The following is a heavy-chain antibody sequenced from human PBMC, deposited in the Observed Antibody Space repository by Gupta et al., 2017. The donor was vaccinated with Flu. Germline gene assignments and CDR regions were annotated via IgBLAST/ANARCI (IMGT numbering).Heavy chain of an antibody. J-gene: IGHJ4*02. Sequence: QVQLVQSGAEVKKPGASVKVSCKTSGYTFTSYGISWVRQAPGQGLEWMGWISTYVGNRNYAQNLQGRVTMTTDTSTSTVYMELRSLRSDDTAVYYCARGPPAFHHDSSGYYYFDYWGQGTLVTVSS. D-gene: IGHD3-22*01. CDR3: ARGPPAFHHDSSGYYYFDY. V-gene: IGHV1-18*01. CDR2: ISTYVGNR. CDR1: GYTFTSYG.